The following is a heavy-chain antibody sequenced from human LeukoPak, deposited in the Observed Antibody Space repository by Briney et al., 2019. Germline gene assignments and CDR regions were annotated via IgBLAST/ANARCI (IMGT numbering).Heavy chain of an antibody. V-gene: IGHV3-11*01. J-gene: IGHJ4*02. Sequence: GGSLRLSCAASGFTFSDYYMAWIRQAPGKGLEWISYISTSGSAVYYADSVKGRFTMSRDNAKNSLYLQMNSLRAEDTAVYYCARSHYDYVWGSTSIDYWGQGTLVTVSS. CDR1: GFTFSDYY. CDR3: ARSHYDYVWGSTSIDY. D-gene: IGHD3-16*01. CDR2: ISTSGSAV.